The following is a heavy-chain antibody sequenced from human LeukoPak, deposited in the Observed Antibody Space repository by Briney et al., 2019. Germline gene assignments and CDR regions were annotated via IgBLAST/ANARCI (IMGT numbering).Heavy chain of an antibody. V-gene: IGHV3-49*04. CDR1: GFTFGDYA. Sequence: PGGSLRLSCTASGFTFGDYAMSWVRQAPGKGLEWVGFIRSKAYGGTTEYAASVKGRLTISRDDSKSIAYLQMNSLKTEDTAVYYCTRDNYYGSGSYQYWGQGTLVTVSS. CDR2: IRSKAYGGTT. CDR3: TRDNYYGSGSYQY. J-gene: IGHJ4*02. D-gene: IGHD3-10*01.